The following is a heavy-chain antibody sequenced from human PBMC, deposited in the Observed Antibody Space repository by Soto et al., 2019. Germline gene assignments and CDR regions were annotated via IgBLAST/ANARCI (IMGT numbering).Heavy chain of an antibody. CDR1: SYSISGVFY. CDR3: VSDELGRNTRALHP. J-gene: IGHJ5*02. Sequence: SETLSLTCAVSSYSISGVFYWALIRQPPGKGLEWIGNIYHSGSAHYNPSLKSRVTMSVDTSKNQFSLKLTSVNAADTAVYYCVSDELGRNTRALHPRGQGTLVTVSA. CDR2: IYHSGSA. D-gene: IGHD2-15*01. V-gene: IGHV4-38-2*01.